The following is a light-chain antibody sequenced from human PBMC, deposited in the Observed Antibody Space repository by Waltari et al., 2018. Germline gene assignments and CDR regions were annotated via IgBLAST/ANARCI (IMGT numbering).Light chain of an antibody. CDR3: QQYGASPFT. J-gene: IGKJ3*01. CDR2: GAS. V-gene: IGKV3-20*01. CDR1: HRFPYTY. Sequence: VMTQSPGTLSLSPGESATLSCRASHRFPYTYLAWFQHKPGQAPRLLIYGASTRAAGIPDRFSGSGSGTDFTLTISRLEPEDFAVYFCQQYGASPFTFGPGTKVDLK.